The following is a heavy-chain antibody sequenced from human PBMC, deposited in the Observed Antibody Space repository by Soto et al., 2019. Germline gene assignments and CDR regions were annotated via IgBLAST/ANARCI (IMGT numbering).Heavy chain of an antibody. V-gene: IGHV1-18*01. Sequence: ASVKVSCKASGYTFTIYGISWVLQAPGQGLEWMGWISAYNGNTNYAQKLQGRVTMTTDTSTSTAYMELRSLRSDDTAVYYCARMSSGYTYYYYYGMDVWGQGTTVTVSS. D-gene: IGHD3-22*01. CDR1: GYTFTIYG. CDR3: ARMSSGYTYYYYYGMDV. CDR2: ISAYNGNT. J-gene: IGHJ6*02.